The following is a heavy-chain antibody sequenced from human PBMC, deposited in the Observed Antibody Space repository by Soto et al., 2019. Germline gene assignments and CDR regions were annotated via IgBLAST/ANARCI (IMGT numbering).Heavy chain of an antibody. J-gene: IGHJ4*02. V-gene: IGHV3-74*01. CDR1: GFTFSSYW. CDR3: ARAHCSGGSCPNGLAY. CDR2: ISSDASST. Sequence: GGSLRLSCAASGFTFSSYWMHWVRQAPGKGLVWVSRISSDASSTYYADSVKGRFTISRDNDKNTLYLQMNSLRAEDSAVYYCARAHCSGGSCPNGLAYWGQGALVTVSS. D-gene: IGHD2-15*01.